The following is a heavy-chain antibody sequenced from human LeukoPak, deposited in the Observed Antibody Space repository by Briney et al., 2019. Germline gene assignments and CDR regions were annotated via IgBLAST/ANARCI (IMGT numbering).Heavy chain of an antibody. J-gene: IGHJ3*02. CDR1: GGSFSGYY. D-gene: IGHD6-13*01. CDR3: ARGPGGIAAAGTDAFDI. V-gene: IGHV4-34*01. CDR2: INHSGST. Sequence: SETLSLTCAVYGGSFSGYYWSWIRQPPGKGLEWIGEINHSGSTNYSPSLKSRVTISVDTSKNQFSLKLSSVTAADTAVYYCARGPGGIAAAGTDAFDIWGQGTMVTVSS.